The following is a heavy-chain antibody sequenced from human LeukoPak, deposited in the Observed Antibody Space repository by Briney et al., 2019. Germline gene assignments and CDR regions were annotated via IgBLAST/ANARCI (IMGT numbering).Heavy chain of an antibody. CDR3: ARGAGIAAAGLPGYFDY. V-gene: IGHV1-8*03. D-gene: IGHD6-13*01. J-gene: IGHJ4*02. CDR2: MNPNSGNT. Sequence: ASVKVSCKASGYTFISYDINWVRQVTGQGLEWMGWMNPNSGNTGYAQKFQGRVTITADESTSTAYMELSSLRSEDTAVYYCARGAGIAAAGLPGYFDYWGQGTLVTVSS. CDR1: GYTFISYD.